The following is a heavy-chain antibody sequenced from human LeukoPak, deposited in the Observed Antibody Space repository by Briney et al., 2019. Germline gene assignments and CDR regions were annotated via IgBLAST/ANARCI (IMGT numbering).Heavy chain of an antibody. CDR1: GFTVSSNY. D-gene: IGHD3-9*01. CDR3: ASPLYYDILTGYSSGDY. V-gene: IGHV3-66*01. CDR2: IYSGGST. J-gene: IGHJ4*02. Sequence: GGSLRLSCAASGFTVSSNYMSWVRQAPGKGLEWGSVIYSGGSTYYADSVKGRFTISRDNSKNTLYLQMNSLRAEDTAVYYCASPLYYDILTGYSSGDYWGQGTLVTVSS.